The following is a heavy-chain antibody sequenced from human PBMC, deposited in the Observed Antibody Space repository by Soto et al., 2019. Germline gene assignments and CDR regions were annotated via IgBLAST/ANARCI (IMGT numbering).Heavy chain of an antibody. D-gene: IGHD1-26*01. CDR3: VKPGSYTHSFDY. V-gene: IGHV3-64D*06. CDR1: GFTFSSYA. Sequence: EVQLVESGGGLVQPGGSLRLSCSASGFTFSSYAMHWVRQAPGKGLEYVSAISSNGGSTYYADSVKGRFTISRDNSKNTLYLQTLRLTAEDTAVYYCVKPGSYTHSFDYWGQGTLRTVSS. J-gene: IGHJ4*02. CDR2: ISSNGGST.